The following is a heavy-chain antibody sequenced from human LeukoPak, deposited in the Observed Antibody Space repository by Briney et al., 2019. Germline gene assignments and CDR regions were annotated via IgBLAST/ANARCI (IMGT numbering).Heavy chain of an antibody. CDR2: ISGSGGST. CDR3: AKVSEIISAYDFWSGYYDYFDY. D-gene: IGHD3-3*01. V-gene: IGHV3-23*01. CDR1: GFTFSSYA. J-gene: IGHJ4*02. Sequence: GGSLRLSCAASGFTFSSYAMSWVRQAPGKGLEWVSAISGSGGSTYYADSVKGRFTISRDNSKNTLYLQMNSLRAEDTAVYYCAKVSEIISAYDFWSGYYDYFDYWGQGTLVTVSS.